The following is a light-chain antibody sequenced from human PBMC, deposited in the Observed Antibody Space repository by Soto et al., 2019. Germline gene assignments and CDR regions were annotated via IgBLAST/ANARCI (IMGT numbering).Light chain of an antibody. V-gene: IGKV1-17*02. CDR2: AAS. Sequence: DIQLTQSPSSLSASVGDRVTITCRASQSIRSYLNWYQQKPGKAPKLLIYAASSLQSGVPSRFSGSGSGTEFTLTISNLQPEDFATYYCQQLNNYPRTFGQGTKVDIK. CDR1: QSIRSY. CDR3: QQLNNYPRT. J-gene: IGKJ1*01.